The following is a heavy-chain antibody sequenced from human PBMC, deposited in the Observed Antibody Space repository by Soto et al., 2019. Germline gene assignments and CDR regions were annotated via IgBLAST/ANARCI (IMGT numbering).Heavy chain of an antibody. J-gene: IGHJ4*02. Sequence: SETLSLTCTVSGGSISSYYWSWIRQPPGKGLEWIGYIYYSGSTNYNPSLKSRVTISVDTSKNQFSLKLSSVTAADTAVYYCAGGLRTGTTIDYWGPGTLVTVSS. V-gene: IGHV4-59*01. CDR3: AGGLRTGTTIDY. CDR1: GGSISSYY. CDR2: IYYSGST. D-gene: IGHD1-7*01.